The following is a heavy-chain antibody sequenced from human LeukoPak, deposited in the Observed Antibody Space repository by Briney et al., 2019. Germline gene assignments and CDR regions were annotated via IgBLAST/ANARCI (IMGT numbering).Heavy chain of an antibody. V-gene: IGHV3-30*02. D-gene: IGHD1-26*01. Sequence: GGSLRLSCAASGFTFSSYGMHWVRQAPGKGLEWVAFIRYDGSNKYYADSVKGRFTISRDNSKNTLYLQMSSLTAADTAVYYCAKDRSIGTYYTFDHWGQGTLVTVSA. CDR2: IRYDGSNK. CDR3: AKDRSIGTYYTFDH. J-gene: IGHJ4*02. CDR1: GFTFSSYG.